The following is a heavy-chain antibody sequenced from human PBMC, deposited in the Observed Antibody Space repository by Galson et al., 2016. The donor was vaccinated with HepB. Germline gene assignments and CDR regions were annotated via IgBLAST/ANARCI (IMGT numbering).Heavy chain of an antibody. D-gene: IGHD4-23*01. CDR1: GYTFTTYW. J-gene: IGHJ4*02. Sequence: QSGAEVKKTGESLKISCQASGYTFTTYWIGWVRQMPGKGLEWMGIISPGDSDTRYSPSFQGQVTISADKSVSTAYLQWNSLKASDSAMYYCARPVGVSGAFNPVDYWGQGTLVTVSS. CDR2: ISPGDSDT. V-gene: IGHV5-51*01. CDR3: ARPVGVSGAFNPVDY.